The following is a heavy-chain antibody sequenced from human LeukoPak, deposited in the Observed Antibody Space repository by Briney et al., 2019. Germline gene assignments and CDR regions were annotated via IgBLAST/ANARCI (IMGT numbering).Heavy chain of an antibody. J-gene: IGHJ4*02. D-gene: IGHD3-10*01. CDR1: GGSISSYY. CDR3: ARALKGYGSGSYEGPPGFDY. CDR2: IYTSGST. V-gene: IGHV4-4*07. Sequence: SETLSLTCTVSGGSISSYYWSWIRQPAGKGLEWIGRIYTSGSTNYNPSLQSRVTMSVDTSKNQFSLKLSSVTAADTAVYYCARALKGYGSGSYEGPPGFDYWGQGTLVTVSS.